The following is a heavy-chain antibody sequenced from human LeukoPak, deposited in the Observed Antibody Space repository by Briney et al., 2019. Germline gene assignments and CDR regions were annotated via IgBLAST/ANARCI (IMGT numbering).Heavy chain of an antibody. Sequence: GGSLRLSCAASGFTFSSYSMHWVRQAPGKGLEWVAFIRYDGSNKYYADSVKGRFTISRDNSKNTLYLQMNSLRAEDTAVYYCAKDLRAVAGTGYYYYMDVWGKGTTVTVSS. CDR3: AKDLRAVAGTGYYYYMDV. V-gene: IGHV3-30*02. CDR2: IRYDGSNK. CDR1: GFTFSSYS. D-gene: IGHD6-19*01. J-gene: IGHJ6*03.